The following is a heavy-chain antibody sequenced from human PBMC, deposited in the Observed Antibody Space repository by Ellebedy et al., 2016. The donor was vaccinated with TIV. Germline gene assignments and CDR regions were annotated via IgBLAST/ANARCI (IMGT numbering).Heavy chain of an antibody. CDR3: TRDDRFSGTWYSAYFQY. Sequence: ASAKVSCXASGYTFNSHGISWVRQAPGQGLEWMGWISAYNGNTNYAQKFQGRVTMTTDRSTSTVYMELRSLASDDTAVYYCTRDDRFSGTWYSAYFQYWGQGTLVTVSS. CDR1: GYTFNSHG. V-gene: IGHV1-18*01. J-gene: IGHJ1*01. CDR2: ISAYNGNT. D-gene: IGHD1-26*01.